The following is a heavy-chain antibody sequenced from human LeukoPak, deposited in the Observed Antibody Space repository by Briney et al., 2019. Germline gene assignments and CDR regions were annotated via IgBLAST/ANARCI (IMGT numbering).Heavy chain of an antibody. Sequence: GASVKVSCKASGYTFTGYYMHWVRQAPGQGLEWMGRINPNSGDTNYAQEFQGRVTMTRDTSISTAYMELSRLRSDDTAVYYCARDYCSSTSCLFDYWGQGTLVTVSS. CDR2: INPNSGDT. D-gene: IGHD2-2*01. CDR1: GYTFTGYY. J-gene: IGHJ4*02. V-gene: IGHV1-2*06. CDR3: ARDYCSSTSCLFDY.